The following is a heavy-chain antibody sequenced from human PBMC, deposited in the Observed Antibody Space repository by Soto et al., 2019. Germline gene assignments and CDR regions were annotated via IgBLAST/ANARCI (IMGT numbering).Heavy chain of an antibody. D-gene: IGHD3-10*01. CDR1: GGSISSYY. Sequence: SLTCTVSGGSISSYYWSWTRQPPGKGLEWIGYIYYSGSTIYNPSLKSRVTISVDTSKNQFSLKLSSVTAADTAVYYCARYGSGSSVWFDXWGQGTPVTVSS. V-gene: IGHV4-59*01. CDR2: IYYSGST. J-gene: IGHJ5*02. CDR3: ARYGSGSSVWFDX.